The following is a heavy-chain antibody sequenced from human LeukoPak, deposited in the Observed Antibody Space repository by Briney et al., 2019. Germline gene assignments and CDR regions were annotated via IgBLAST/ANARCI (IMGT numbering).Heavy chain of an antibody. J-gene: IGHJ5*02. D-gene: IGHD3-10*01. Sequence: GGSLRLSCAASGLTVSSNYMSWVRQAPGKGLEWVSVLYSDGSAYYADSVKGRFSISRDNSKNTLYLQMNSLRAEDTAVYYCAKDRFGPFDPWGQGTLVTVSS. CDR2: LYSDGSA. CDR1: GLTVSSNY. V-gene: IGHV3-53*01. CDR3: AKDRFGPFDP.